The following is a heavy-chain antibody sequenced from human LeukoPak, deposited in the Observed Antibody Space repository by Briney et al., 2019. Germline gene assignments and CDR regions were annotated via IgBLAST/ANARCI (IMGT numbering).Heavy chain of an antibody. D-gene: IGHD6-13*01. Sequence: GGSLRLSCAASGYTVSNNYKSWVRQAPGKGLEWVSVIYSGGSTYYADSVKGRFTISRDHSKNTLHLQMNSLRAEDTAVYFCARDRVGSSWYYFDYWGQGTLVTVSS. J-gene: IGHJ4*02. CDR2: IYSGGST. CDR3: ARDRVGSSWYYFDY. V-gene: IGHV3-66*01. CDR1: GYTVSNNY.